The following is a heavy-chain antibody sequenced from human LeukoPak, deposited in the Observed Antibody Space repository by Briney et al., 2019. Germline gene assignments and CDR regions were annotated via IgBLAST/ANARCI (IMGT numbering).Heavy chain of an antibody. Sequence: QAGGSLRLSCAASGFTFSSYGMHWVRQAPGKGLEWVAVISYDGSNKYYADSVKGRFTISRDNSKNTLYLQMNSLRAEDTAVYYCARDTYPSAMVVGHVSYWGQGTLVTVSS. CDR2: ISYDGSNK. D-gene: IGHD5-18*01. CDR1: GFTFSSYG. V-gene: IGHV3-30*03. CDR3: ARDTYPSAMVVGHVSY. J-gene: IGHJ4*02.